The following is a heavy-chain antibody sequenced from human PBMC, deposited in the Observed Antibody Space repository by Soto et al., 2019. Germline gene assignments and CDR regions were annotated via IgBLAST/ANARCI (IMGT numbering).Heavy chain of an antibody. V-gene: IGHV4-4*02. D-gene: IGHD5-18*01. CDR3: ARGLDTAMGLLGMDV. J-gene: IGHJ6*02. Sequence: VSLTCAVSGGSISSSNWWSWVRQPPGKGLEWIGEIYHSGSTNYNPSLKSRVTISVDKSKNQFSLKLSSVTAADTAVYYCARGLDTAMGLLGMDVWGQGTTVTVAS. CDR2: IYHSGST. CDR1: GGSISSSNW.